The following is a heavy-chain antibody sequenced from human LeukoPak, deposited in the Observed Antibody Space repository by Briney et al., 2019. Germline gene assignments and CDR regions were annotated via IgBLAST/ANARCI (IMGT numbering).Heavy chain of an antibody. Sequence: GGSLRLSCAASGFTFSSYAITWVRQAPGKGLEWVSSIRSTGDSTFYADSVKGRFTISRDNSKNTLYLQMNSLRAEDTAVYYCAKGADYEPYYYYYYMDVWGKGTTVTVSS. CDR1: GFTFSSYA. V-gene: IGHV3-23*01. D-gene: IGHD4-17*01. J-gene: IGHJ6*03. CDR2: IRSTGDST. CDR3: AKGADYEPYYYYYYMDV.